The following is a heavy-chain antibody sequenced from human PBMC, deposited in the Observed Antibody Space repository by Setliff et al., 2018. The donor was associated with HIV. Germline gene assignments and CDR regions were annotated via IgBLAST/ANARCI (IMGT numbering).Heavy chain of an antibody. CDR3: ARQFWMLTTLYFDS. D-gene: IGHD3-16*01. Sequence: SETLSLTCTVSGDSISSYYWSWIRQPPGKGLEWIGYIYTSGITDYNPSLKSRVTISVDTSKNQFSLKLNSVTAADTAVYYCARQFWMLTTLYFDSLGPGTLVTV. CDR1: GDSISSYY. V-gene: IGHV4-4*08. J-gene: IGHJ4*02. CDR2: IYTSGIT.